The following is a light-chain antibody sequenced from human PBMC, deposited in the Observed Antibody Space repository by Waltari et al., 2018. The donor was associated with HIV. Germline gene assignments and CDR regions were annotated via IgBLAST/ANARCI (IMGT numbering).Light chain of an antibody. CDR2: VAS. Sequence: EIVLTQAPATLSLSPGESATLSCRASQQVSSYLAWYHQKPGQAPRLLIYVASSRATGIPARFSGSGSGTDFTLTISSLEPGDFGVYYCHQRSTWPITFGQGTRLEIK. CDR1: QQVSSY. CDR3: HQRSTWPIT. V-gene: IGKV3-11*01. J-gene: IGKJ5*01.